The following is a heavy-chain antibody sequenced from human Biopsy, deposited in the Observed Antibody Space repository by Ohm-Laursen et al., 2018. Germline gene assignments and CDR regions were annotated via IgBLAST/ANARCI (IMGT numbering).Heavy chain of an antibody. V-gene: IGHV3-11*01. D-gene: IGHD4-17*01. J-gene: IGHJ3*02. CDR2: ISGGSGII. CDR1: GFTFSDYY. CDR3: ARVWPDYGAPVKWNEAFDI. Sequence: SLRLSCAASGFTFSDYYMTWIRQAPGKGPEWVSYISGGSGIIYYADSVKGRFTISRDNAQNSLFLQMNSLRAADTDVYYCARVWPDYGAPVKWNEAFDIWGQGTMVTVSS.